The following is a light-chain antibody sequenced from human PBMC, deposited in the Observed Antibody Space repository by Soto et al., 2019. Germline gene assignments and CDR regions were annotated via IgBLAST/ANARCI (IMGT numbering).Light chain of an antibody. Sequence: DIQMTQSPSSLSASLGDRVTVTCQASHDTGNQLNWYQHKPGKAPKLLIHDASDLETGVPSRFSGSGFGTDFTLTLTSLQPEDKGTYYCQQSELTCGPGTYVDIK. CDR1: HDTGNQ. CDR2: DAS. V-gene: IGKV1-33*01. CDR3: QQSELT. J-gene: IGKJ3*01.